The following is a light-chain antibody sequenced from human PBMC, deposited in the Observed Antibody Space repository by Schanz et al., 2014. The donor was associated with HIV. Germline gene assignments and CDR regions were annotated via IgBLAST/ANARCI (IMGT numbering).Light chain of an antibody. CDR1: QSVTNSY. Sequence: EIVMTQSPATLSLSPGERATLSCRASQSVTNSYLAWYQQKPGQAPRLLIYDASNRATGIPDRFSGSGSGTDFTLTISRLEPEDFAVYYCQQSGTSPQTFGQGTKVEVK. V-gene: IGKV3-20*01. J-gene: IGKJ1*01. CDR3: QQSGTSPQT. CDR2: DAS.